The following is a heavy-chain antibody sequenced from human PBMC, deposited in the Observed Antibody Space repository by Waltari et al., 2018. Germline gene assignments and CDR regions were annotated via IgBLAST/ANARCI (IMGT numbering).Heavy chain of an antibody. CDR2: ISYDGRTI. CDR3: AKDAFGNTYLDH. D-gene: IGHD3-10*01. CDR1: GFTFSTHA. V-gene: IGHV3-23*01. Sequence: EVQLLESGGGLVQPGGSLRLSCAASGFTFSTHAMSWVRQAPGKGLEWVSVISYDGRTIYSADSVRDRFTISRDNSRNTLYLEMNSLRAEDSAVYFCAKDAFGNTYLDHWGQGTLVTVSS. J-gene: IGHJ5*02.